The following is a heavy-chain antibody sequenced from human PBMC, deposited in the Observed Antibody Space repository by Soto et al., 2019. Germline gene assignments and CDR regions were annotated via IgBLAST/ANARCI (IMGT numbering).Heavy chain of an antibody. CDR2: VFHTGNT. D-gene: IGHD7-27*01. V-gene: IGHV4-4*02. J-gene: IGHJ4*02. Sequence: SEPLSLTCAVSGDSMTRSVWWTWVRQPPGKGLEWIGEVFHTGNTNYNPSLKSRVTMSVDKSTNEFSLKVTSVTAADTAIYYCARRAWVRFDYWGQGGLVTVSA. CDR1: GDSMTRSVW. CDR3: ARRAWVRFDY.